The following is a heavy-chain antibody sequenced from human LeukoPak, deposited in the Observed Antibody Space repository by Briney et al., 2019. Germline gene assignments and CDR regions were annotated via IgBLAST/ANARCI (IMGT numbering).Heavy chain of an antibody. V-gene: IGHV1-3*03. CDR3: ARGEYYYVLYFDY. CDR2: INADSGNT. Sequence: ASVKVSCKASGYTFTSYPIHWVRQAPGQRLEWMGWINADSGNTKYSQDFQGRVTITRDTSASTAYMELSSLRSEDMAVYYRARGEYYYVLYFDYWGQGTLVTVSS. CDR1: GYTFTSYP. J-gene: IGHJ4*02. D-gene: IGHD3-10*02.